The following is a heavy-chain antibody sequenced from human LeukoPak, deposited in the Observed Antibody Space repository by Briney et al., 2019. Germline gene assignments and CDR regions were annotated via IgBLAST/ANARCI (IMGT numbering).Heavy chain of an antibody. V-gene: IGHV3-30*04. J-gene: IGHJ4*02. CDR2: ISYDGSNT. CDR1: GFTFGTYA. Sequence: GGSLRLSCAASGFTFGTYAMHWVRQAPGKGLEWVAFISYDGSNTYYADSVKGRFTISRDNSKSTLYLQMNSLRAEDTAVYFCAREIIIVRGVNYWGQGTLVTVSS. CDR3: AREIIIVRGVNY. D-gene: IGHD3-10*01.